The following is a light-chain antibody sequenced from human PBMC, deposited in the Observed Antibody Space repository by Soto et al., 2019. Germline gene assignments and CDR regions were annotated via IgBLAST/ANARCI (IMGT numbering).Light chain of an antibody. V-gene: IGKV3-20*01. J-gene: IGKJ5*01. CDR3: QQYRGT. CDR1: QSVSSTY. CDR2: GAS. Sequence: EIVLTQSPGTLSLSPGERATLSCRASQSVSSTYLAWYQQKPGQAPRLLIYGASSRATGIPDRFSGSGSGTDFTFTISRLEPEDFAVYYCQQYRGTFGQGTRLEIK.